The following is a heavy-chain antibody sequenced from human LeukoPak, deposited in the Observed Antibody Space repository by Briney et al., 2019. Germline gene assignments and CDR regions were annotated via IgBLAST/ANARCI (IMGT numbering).Heavy chain of an antibody. CDR1: GFTFSSYS. Sequence: GGSLRLSCAASGFTFSSYSMNWVRQAPGKGLEWVSSISSSSSYIYYADSVKGRFTISRDSAKNSLYLQMNSLRAEDTAVYYCARDWSYGSGNDAFDIWGQGTMATVSS. CDR3: ARDWSYGSGNDAFDI. J-gene: IGHJ3*02. V-gene: IGHV3-21*01. D-gene: IGHD3-10*01. CDR2: ISSSSSYI.